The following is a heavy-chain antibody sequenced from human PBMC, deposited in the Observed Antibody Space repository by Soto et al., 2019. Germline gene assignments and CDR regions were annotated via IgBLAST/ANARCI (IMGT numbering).Heavy chain of an antibody. J-gene: IGHJ4*02. V-gene: IGHV2-70*04. CDR3: ARMFHCSGGTCPFDY. Sequence: SGHTLVNPTPPLTLTCTLSGFSLSTSGMRVSWIRPPPGKALEWLARIDWDDDKFYNTSLKTRLTISKDSSKNQVVLTMTNMDPVDTATYYCARMFHCSGGTCPFDYWGQGALVIVSS. CDR1: GFSLSTSGMR. D-gene: IGHD2-15*01. CDR2: IDWDDDK.